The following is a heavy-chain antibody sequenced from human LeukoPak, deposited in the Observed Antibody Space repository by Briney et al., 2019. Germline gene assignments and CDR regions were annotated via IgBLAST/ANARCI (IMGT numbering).Heavy chain of an antibody. J-gene: IGHJ4*02. CDR3: ARDRFATTTWDSTFDY. D-gene: IGHD5-24*01. CDR2: VDYSGNT. CDR1: DGPMRTYN. V-gene: IGHV4-59*01. Sequence: PSETLSLTCTVSDGPMRTYNWNWIRQPPGKGLEWVTYVDYSGNTDDNPSFESRVTLSIDTSKNLFSLMLTSGTAADTAVYYCARDRFATTTWDSTFDYWGQGILVTVSS.